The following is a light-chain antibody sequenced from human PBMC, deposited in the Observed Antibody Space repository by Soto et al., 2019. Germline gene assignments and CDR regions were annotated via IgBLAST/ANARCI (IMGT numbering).Light chain of an antibody. CDR3: QQYRNWPLHS. V-gene: IGKV3-15*01. CDR1: QRVNPSN. J-gene: IGKJ4*01. CDR2: GAS. Sequence: DIVLTQSPATLSLSPGERATLSCRASQRVNPSNIAWYAQKPGQAPRVLIYGASTRAIGIPARFSGSGFGTEFTLTISSLQSEDFVVYYCQQYRNWPLHSFGGGTKVDIK.